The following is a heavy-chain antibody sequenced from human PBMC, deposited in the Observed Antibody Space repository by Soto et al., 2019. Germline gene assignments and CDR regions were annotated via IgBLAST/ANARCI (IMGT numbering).Heavy chain of an antibody. CDR3: ARPANYYDSSGHGMDV. CDR1: GYSFTIYC. CDR2: IYPGDSDT. V-gene: IGHV5-51*01. D-gene: IGHD3-22*01. Sequence: GESLKMSCNGSGYSFTIYCIGLVLQMPGKGLEWMGIIYPGDSDTRYSPSFQGQVTISADKSISTAYLQWSSLKASDTAMYYCARPANYYDSSGHGMDVWGQGTTVTVSS. J-gene: IGHJ6*02.